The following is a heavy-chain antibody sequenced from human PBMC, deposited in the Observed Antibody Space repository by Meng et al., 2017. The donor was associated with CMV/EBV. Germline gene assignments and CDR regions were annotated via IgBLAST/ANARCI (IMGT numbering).Heavy chain of an antibody. V-gene: IGHV6-1*01. CDR3: ARNTYYYDSSGYYLFPDAFDI. CDR1: GDSVSSNSAA. Sequence: SETLSLTCAISGDSVSSNSAAWNWIRQPPSRGLEWLGRTYYRSKWYNDYAVSVKSRITINPDTSKNQFSLQLNSVTPEDTAVYYCARNTYYYDSSGYYLFPDAFDIWGQGTMVTVSS. J-gene: IGHJ3*02. D-gene: IGHD3-22*01. CDR2: TYYRSKWYN.